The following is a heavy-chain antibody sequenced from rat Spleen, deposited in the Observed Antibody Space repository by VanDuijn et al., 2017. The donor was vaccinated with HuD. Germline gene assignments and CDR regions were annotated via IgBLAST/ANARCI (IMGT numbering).Heavy chain of an antibody. CDR1: GFTLSNYG. Sequence: EVQLVESDGGLVQPGRSLKLSCAASGFTLSNYGMHWIRQAPTKGLEWVASILRSGENTYYSDSVKGRFTISRDNAESTLYLQMNRLRSEDSATYYCTGGGIPWYLDFWGPGTMVTVSS. D-gene: IGHD2-2*01. J-gene: IGHJ1*01. V-gene: IGHV5-19*01. CDR3: TGGGIPWYLDF. CDR2: ILRSGENT.